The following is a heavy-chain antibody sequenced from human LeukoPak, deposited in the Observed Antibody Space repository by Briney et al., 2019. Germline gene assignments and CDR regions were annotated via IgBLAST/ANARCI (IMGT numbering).Heavy chain of an antibody. Sequence: VASVKVSCKASGYTFTSYAMNWVRQAPGPGLEWMGWSNTNTGNPTYAQGFTGRFVFSLDTSVSTAYLQISSLKAEDTAVYYCARDSRRWLQFHAYRYFDYWGQGTLVTVSS. CDR1: GYTFTSYA. CDR3: ARDSRRWLQFHAYRYFDY. D-gene: IGHD5-24*01. V-gene: IGHV7-4-1*02. CDR2: SNTNTGNP. J-gene: IGHJ4*02.